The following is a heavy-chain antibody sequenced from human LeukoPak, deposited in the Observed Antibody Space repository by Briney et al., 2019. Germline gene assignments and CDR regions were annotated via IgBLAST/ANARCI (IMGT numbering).Heavy chain of an antibody. CDR3: ARDPDYAPAYYYYGMDV. CDR1: GFTFSDYY. V-gene: IGHV3-11*01. Sequence: GSLRLSCAASGFTFSDYYMSWIRQAPGKGLEWVSYISSSGSTIYYADSVKGRFTISRDNAKNSLYLQMNSLRAEDTAVYYCARDPDYAPAYYYYGMDVWGQGTTVTVSS. CDR2: ISSSGSTI. D-gene: IGHD4-17*01. J-gene: IGHJ6*02.